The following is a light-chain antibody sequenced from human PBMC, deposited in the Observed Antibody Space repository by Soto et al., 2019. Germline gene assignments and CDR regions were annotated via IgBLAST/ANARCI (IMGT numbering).Light chain of an antibody. Sequence: IVLTQSPGPLSLSPGERATLSGRASLTGNTNYLAWYQHKSAQAPRPLIYGFYTRATGIQDRFTGSGSGTEFTLTITRLEPEDSAVYFCHRYGYSRWTVGQGTKVEIK. CDR3: HRYGYSRWT. J-gene: IGKJ1*01. CDR1: LTGNTNY. V-gene: IGKV3-20*01. CDR2: GFY.